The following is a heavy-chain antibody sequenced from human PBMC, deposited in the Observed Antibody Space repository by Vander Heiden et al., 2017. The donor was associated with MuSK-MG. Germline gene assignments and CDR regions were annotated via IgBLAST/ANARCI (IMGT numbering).Heavy chain of an antibody. CDR3: AREIQHYYYYMDV. CDR1: GFTFSSYS. Sequence: EVQLVESGGGLVKPGGSLRLSCAASGFTFSSYSMNWVRQAPGKGLEWVSSISSSSSYIYYADSVKGRFTISRDNAKNSLYLQMNSLGAEDTAVYYCAREIQHYYYYMDVWGKGTTVTVSS. J-gene: IGHJ6*03. CDR2: ISSSSSYI. V-gene: IGHV3-21*01.